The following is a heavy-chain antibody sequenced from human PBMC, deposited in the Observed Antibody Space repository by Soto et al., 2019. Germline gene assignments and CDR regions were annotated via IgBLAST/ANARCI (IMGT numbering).Heavy chain of an antibody. V-gene: IGHV4-59*01. CDR1: GGSISSYC. D-gene: IGHD1-26*01. CDR3: ARGGSYYMGLAYDY. CDR2: IYYSGRT. Sequence: SETLSLTCTVSGGSISSYCWSWIRQPAGKGLEWMGYIYYSGRTNYNPSLKSRVTISVDISKNQFSLKLSSVTAADTAVYYCARGGSYYMGLAYDYWGQGRLVNVSS. J-gene: IGHJ4*02.